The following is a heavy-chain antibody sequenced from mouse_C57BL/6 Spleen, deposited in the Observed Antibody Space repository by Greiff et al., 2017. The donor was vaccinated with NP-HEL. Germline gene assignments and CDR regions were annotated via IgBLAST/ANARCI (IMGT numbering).Heavy chain of an antibody. CDR3: ARGGDGYFFAY. J-gene: IGHJ3*01. CDR1: GYTFTSYW. V-gene: IGHV1-50*01. D-gene: IGHD2-3*01. CDR2: IDPSDSYT. Sequence: QVQLKESGAELVKPGASVKLSCKASGYTFTSYWMQWVKQRPGQGLEWIGEIDPSDSYTNYNQKFKGKATLTVDTSSSTAYMQLSSLTSEDSAVYYCARGGDGYFFAYWGQGTLVTVSA.